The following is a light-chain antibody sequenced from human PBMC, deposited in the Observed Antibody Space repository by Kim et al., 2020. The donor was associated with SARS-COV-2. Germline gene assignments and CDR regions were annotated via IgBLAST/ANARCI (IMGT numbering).Light chain of an antibody. CDR2: RNT. Sequence: GQKVTILFSGSSSNIGDNYIYWYQQCPGTAPKLLIYRNTLRPSGVPDRFSGSKSGTSASLAISGLRSEDEATYYCEVWDDSLSGVVFGGGTQLTVL. V-gene: IGLV1-47*01. J-gene: IGLJ2*01. CDR1: SSNIGDNY. CDR3: EVWDDSLSGVV.